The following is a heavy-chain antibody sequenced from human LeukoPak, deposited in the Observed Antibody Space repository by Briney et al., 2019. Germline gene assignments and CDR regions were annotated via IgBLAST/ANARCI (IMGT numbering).Heavy chain of an antibody. V-gene: IGHV3-30*18. Sequence: GGSLRLYCAASGFTFSSYGMHWVRQAPGKGLEWVAVISYDGSNKYYADSVKGRFTISRDNSKNTLYLQMNSLRAEDTAVYYCAKGTAMAASFDYWGQGTLVTVSS. D-gene: IGHD5-18*01. CDR2: ISYDGSNK. CDR3: AKGTAMAASFDY. J-gene: IGHJ4*02. CDR1: GFTFSSYG.